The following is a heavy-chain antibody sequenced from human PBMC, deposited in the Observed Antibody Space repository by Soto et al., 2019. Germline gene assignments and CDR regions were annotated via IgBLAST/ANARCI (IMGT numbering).Heavy chain of an antibody. D-gene: IGHD2-15*01. CDR2: IIPTFGTA. V-gene: IGHV1-69*01. Sequence: QVQLVQSGAEVKKPGSSVKVSCKASGGTFSSYAISWVRQAPGQGLDWMGGIIPTFGTANYAQKFQCRVTITADESTSTAYMELSSLRSEDTAVYYCGRERVEDTVVVIAATFMDVWGQGTTVTVSS. J-gene: IGHJ6*02. CDR1: GGTFSSYA. CDR3: GRERVEDTVVVIAATFMDV.